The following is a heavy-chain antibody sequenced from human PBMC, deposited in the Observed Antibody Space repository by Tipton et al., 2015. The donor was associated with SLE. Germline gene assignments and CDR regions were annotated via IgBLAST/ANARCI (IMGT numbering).Heavy chain of an antibody. CDR1: GGSISSYY. CDR2: IYTSGST. D-gene: IGHD2-2*01. J-gene: IGHJ1*01. Sequence: TLSLTCTVSGGSISSYYWSWIRQPAGKGLEWIGRIYTSGSTNYNPSLKSRVTISVDTSKNQFSLKLSSVTAADTAVYYCARHDYCSSTSCYEEYFQHWGQGTLVTVSS. CDR3: ARHDYCSSTSCYEEYFQH. V-gene: IGHV4-4*07.